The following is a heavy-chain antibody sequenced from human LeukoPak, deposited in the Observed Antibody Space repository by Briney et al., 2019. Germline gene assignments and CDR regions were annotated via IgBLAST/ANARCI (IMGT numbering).Heavy chain of an antibody. CDR2: IIPILGIA. CDR1: GYTFTSYD. J-gene: IGHJ4*02. Sequence: SVKVSCKASGYTFTSYDINWVRQAPGQGLEWMGRIIPILGIANYAQKFQGRVTITADKSTSTAYMELSSLRSEDTAVYYCARDLSQFDSYGHDVDYWGQGTLVTVSS. CDR3: ARDLSQFDSYGHDVDY. D-gene: IGHD5-18*01. V-gene: IGHV1-69*04.